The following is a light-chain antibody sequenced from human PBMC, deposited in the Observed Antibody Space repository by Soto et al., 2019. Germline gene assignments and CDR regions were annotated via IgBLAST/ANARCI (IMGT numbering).Light chain of an antibody. CDR1: SSNIGSNY. V-gene: IGLV1-47*02. J-gene: IGLJ3*02. Sequence: QSVLTQPPSASGTPGQRVTISCSGSSSNIGSNYVYWYQQLPGTAPKLLFYSNNQRPSGVPDRFSGSKSGTSASLAISGLRSEDEADYYCAAWDDSLSGVVFGGGTKLTVL. CDR3: AAWDDSLSGVV. CDR2: SNN.